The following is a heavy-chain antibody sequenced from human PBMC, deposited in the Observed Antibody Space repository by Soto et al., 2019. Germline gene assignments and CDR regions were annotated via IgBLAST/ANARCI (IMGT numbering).Heavy chain of an antibody. V-gene: IGHV3-66*01. CDR1: GFTVSSTF. D-gene: IGHD3-22*01. Sequence: GGSLRLSCAVSGFTVSSTFMSWVRQAPGKGLEWVSVICSGGSTAYADSVKGRFIISRDNSKNTLYLQMNSLRAEDTAVYYCAKGVYYDSSGYYPNTVFDYWGQGTLVTVSS. CDR2: ICSGGST. J-gene: IGHJ4*02. CDR3: AKGVYYDSSGYYPNTVFDY.